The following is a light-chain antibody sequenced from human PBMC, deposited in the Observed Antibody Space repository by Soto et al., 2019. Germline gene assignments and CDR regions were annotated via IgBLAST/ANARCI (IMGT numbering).Light chain of an antibody. V-gene: IGLV1-44*01. CDR1: SSNLGDNT. CDR2: SYD. Sequence: QSVLTQPPSASGTPGQRVTISCSTSSSNLGDNTVNWYQQVPGTAPKLLIYSYDQRPSGVPDRFSGSKSGTSASLAISGLQSEDEADYYCAAWDASLDGYGFGTGTKVTVL. J-gene: IGLJ1*01. CDR3: AAWDASLDGYG.